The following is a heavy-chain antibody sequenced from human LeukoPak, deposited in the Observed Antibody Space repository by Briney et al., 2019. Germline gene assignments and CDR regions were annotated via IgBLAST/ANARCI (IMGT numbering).Heavy chain of an antibody. V-gene: IGHV1-69*05. D-gene: IGHD2-15*01. CDR1: GGTFSSYA. Sequence: EASVKVSCKASGGTFSSYAISWVRQAPGQGLEWMGGIIPIFGTANYAQKFQGRVTMTRNTSISTAYMELSSLRSEDTAVYYCARGQRVVVAVHEPWGQGTLVTVSS. J-gene: IGHJ5*02. CDR3: ARGQRVVVAVHEP. CDR2: IIPIFGTA.